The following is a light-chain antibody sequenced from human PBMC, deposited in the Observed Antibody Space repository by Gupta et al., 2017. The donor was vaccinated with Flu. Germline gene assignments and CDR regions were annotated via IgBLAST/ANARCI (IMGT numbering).Light chain of an antibody. Sequence: RATLSCRASQSVINNYLAWYQQKPGQAPRLLIYGASTRATGIPDRFSGSGCGTDFTLTINRLEPEDFAVYYCQQYGSSLFTFGPGAKVDIK. J-gene: IGKJ3*01. CDR1: QSVINNY. V-gene: IGKV3-20*01. CDR2: GAS. CDR3: QQYGSSLFT.